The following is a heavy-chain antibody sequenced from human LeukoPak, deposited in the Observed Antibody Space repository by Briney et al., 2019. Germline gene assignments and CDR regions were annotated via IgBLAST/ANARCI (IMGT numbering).Heavy chain of an antibody. Sequence: PGGSLRLSCAAPGFTFSNYEMNWVRQAPGKGLEWVSHISISGSPIYYRDSVKGRFTISRDNAKNTLYLQMNSLRAEDTAVYYCARAGRVDTGFDYWGQGTLVAVSS. D-gene: IGHD5-18*01. J-gene: IGHJ4*02. CDR2: ISISGSPI. V-gene: IGHV3-48*03. CDR1: GFTFSNYE. CDR3: ARAGRVDTGFDY.